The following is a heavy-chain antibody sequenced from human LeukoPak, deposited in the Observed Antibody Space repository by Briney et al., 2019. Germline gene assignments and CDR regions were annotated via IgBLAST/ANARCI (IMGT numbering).Heavy chain of an antibody. D-gene: IGHD4-17*01. CDR1: GYTFTNHG. Sequence: ASVKVSCKSSGYTFTNHGISWVRQAPGQGLEGMGWISGYNGNTNYVQKFRGRITMTTDTSTSTAYLQLRSLSSDDTALYYCARDLSLGRHDDGEPFDSWGQGTLVTVSS. V-gene: IGHV1-18*01. J-gene: IGHJ4*02. CDR3: ARDLSLGRHDDGEPFDS. CDR2: ISGYNGNT.